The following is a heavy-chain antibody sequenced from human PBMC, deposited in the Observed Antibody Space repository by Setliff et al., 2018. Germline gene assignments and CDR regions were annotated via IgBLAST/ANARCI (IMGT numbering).Heavy chain of an antibody. CDR3: TFARDGYDVFDT. Sequence: HPGGSLRLSCAASGFSFSGSAVYWVRQASVKGLEWIGRIRGRTDNYATAYAASVRGRFTISRDDSKNTAYLQMNSLKTEDTAVYYCTFARDGYDVFDTWGQGTMVTVSS. CDR2: IRGRTDNYAT. J-gene: IGHJ3*02. D-gene: IGHD5-18*01. V-gene: IGHV3-73*01. CDR1: GFSFSGSA.